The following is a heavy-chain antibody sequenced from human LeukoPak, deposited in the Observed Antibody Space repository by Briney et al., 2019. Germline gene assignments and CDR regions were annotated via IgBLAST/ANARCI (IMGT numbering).Heavy chain of an antibody. CDR3: ARSRVTTGSRIDC. CDR1: GFIFSDYY. Sequence: GGSLRLSCEASGFIFSDYYMSWIRQAPGKGLEWVSYISASSGYTKYADSVKGRFTISRDNAKNSLYLQMNSLRAEDTAVYYCARSRVTTGSRIDCWGQGTLVTVSS. D-gene: IGHD4-17*01. CDR2: ISASSGYT. J-gene: IGHJ4*02. V-gene: IGHV3-11*06.